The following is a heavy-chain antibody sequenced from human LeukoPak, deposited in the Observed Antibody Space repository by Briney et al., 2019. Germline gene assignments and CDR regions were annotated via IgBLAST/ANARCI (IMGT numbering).Heavy chain of an antibody. CDR2: IYYSGST. V-gene: IGHV4-31*03. D-gene: IGHD6-13*01. J-gene: IGHJ6*02. CDR3: ARRSSSRHLKTHYGMDV. CDR1: GGSISSGGYY. Sequence: PSETLSLTCTVSGGSISSGGYYWSWIRQHPGKGLEWIGYIYYSGSTYYNPSLKSRVTISVDTSKNQFSLKLSSVTAADTAVYYCARRSSSRHLKTHYGMDVWGQGTTVTVSS.